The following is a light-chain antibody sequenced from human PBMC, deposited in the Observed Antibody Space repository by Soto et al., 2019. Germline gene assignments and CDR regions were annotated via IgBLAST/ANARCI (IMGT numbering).Light chain of an antibody. CDR2: DAS. V-gene: IGKV1-5*01. J-gene: IGKJ1*01. Sequence: DIQMTQSPSTLSASVGDTVTVTCRASQSVSGWLAWYQQKPGEDPKLLVYDASALPRWVPSRFSGSGSGTKFTLTIASLQTDDFATYDCQQYDTFSGTVGPGTKVEI. CDR3: QQYDTFSGT. CDR1: QSVSGW.